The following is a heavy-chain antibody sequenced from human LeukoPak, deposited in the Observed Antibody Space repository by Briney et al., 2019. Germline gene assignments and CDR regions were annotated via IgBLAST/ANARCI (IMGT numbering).Heavy chain of an antibody. V-gene: IGHV5-51*01. J-gene: IGHJ3*02. CDR1: GYSFISYW. CDR2: IYPRDSDT. CDR3: ARHVSTASAARGFDI. Sequence: GESLKISCKGSGYSFISYWIGWVRQMPGKGLEWMGIIYPRDSDTRYSPSFQGQVTISADKSINTAYLQWSGLKASDTAVYYCARHVSTASAARGFDIWGQGTMVTVSS. D-gene: IGHD2-15*01.